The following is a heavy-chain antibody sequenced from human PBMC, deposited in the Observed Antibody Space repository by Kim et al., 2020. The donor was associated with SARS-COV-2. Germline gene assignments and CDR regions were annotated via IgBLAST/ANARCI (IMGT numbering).Heavy chain of an antibody. D-gene: IGHD2-21*02. CDR3: AKGDCGGDCYWYFDL. Sequence: GGSLRLSCAASGFTFSRYVMNWVRQAPGRGLEWVSAISGSGDIRYYADSVKGRFTISRDNSKNTLYLQMNSLRGDDTAVYYCAKGDCGGDCYWYFDLWGRGSLVTVSS. J-gene: IGHJ2*01. CDR1: GFTFSRYV. CDR2: ISGSGDIR. V-gene: IGHV3-23*01.